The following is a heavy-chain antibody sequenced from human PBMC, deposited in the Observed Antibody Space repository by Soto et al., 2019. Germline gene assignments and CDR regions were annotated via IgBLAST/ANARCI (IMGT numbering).Heavy chain of an antibody. CDR2: IYPGDSDT. CDR1: GYSFTNYW. V-gene: IGHV5-51*01. Sequence: GESLKISCKGSGYSFTNYWIAWLRQMPGKGLEWMGIIYPGDSDTRYSPSFQGQVTISADKSISTAYLQWRSLRASDTAMYYCARPRSGSYRLDYYGMDGWGQGTTVTSP. CDR3: ARPRSGSYRLDYYGMDG. D-gene: IGHD3-10*01. J-gene: IGHJ6*02.